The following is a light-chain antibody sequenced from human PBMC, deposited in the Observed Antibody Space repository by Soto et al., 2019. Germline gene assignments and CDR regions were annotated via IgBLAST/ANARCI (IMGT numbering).Light chain of an antibody. CDR2: KVS. CDR3: MQSTHWPPLT. V-gene: IGKV2-30*02. J-gene: IGKJ4*01. Sequence: DVVMTQSPLSLPVTLGQPASISCRSSLSLVHSDGNTYLNWFQQRPGQSPRRLIYKVSYRDSGVQDRFSGSGSGTDFTLKISRVEAEDVGLYYCMQSTHWPPLTFGGGTKVDIK. CDR1: LSLVHSDGNTY.